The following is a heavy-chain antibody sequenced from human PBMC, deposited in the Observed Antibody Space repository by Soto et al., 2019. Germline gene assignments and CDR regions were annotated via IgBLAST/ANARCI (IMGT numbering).Heavy chain of an antibody. CDR1: GFTFSNYA. V-gene: IGHV3-23*01. D-gene: IGHD3-22*01. Sequence: HPGGSLRLSCAASGFTFSNYAMTWVRQAPGKGLEWVSSITSDERTYYADSVKGRFTTSRDNSKNTLYLQLHSLRAEDTAVYHCARVETTMIVVAPRSWGQGTLVTVSS. CDR3: ARVETTMIVVAPRS. CDR2: ITSDERT. J-gene: IGHJ4*02.